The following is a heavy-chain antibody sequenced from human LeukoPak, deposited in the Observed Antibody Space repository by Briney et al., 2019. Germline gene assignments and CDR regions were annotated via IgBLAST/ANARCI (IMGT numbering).Heavy chain of an antibody. V-gene: IGHV3-20*04. CDR1: GYFFPNAC. D-gene: IGHD3-22*01. J-gene: IGHJ4*02. Sequence: PGGSLRLSCTISGYFFPNACLNCVRDPPGRGLEGGSDINWRGGGTRYAHSVKGLFTLSRDNAKNTLYLKMNSLRGEDTAVYYCARNRPQYYDSSGYIDHWDQGTLVTVSS. CDR3: ARNRPQYYDSSGYIDH. CDR2: INWRGGGT.